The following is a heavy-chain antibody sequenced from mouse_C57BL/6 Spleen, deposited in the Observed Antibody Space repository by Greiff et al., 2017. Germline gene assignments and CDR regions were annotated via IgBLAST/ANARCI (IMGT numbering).Heavy chain of an antibody. J-gene: IGHJ1*03. CDR3: ARQGFYGNDGYFDV. CDR1: GFTFRDYG. Sequence: EVMLVESGGGLVKPGGSLKLSCAASGFTFRDYGMHWVRQAPEKGLEWVAYISSGSSTIYYADTVKGRFTISRDTAKHTLFLQMTSLRSEDTAMYYCARQGFYGNDGYFDVWGTGTTVTVSS. CDR2: ISSGSSTI. V-gene: IGHV5-17*01. D-gene: IGHD2-2*01.